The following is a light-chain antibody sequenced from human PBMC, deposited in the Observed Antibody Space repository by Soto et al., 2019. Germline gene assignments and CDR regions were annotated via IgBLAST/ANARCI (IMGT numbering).Light chain of an antibody. V-gene: IGKV1-5*01. Sequence: DIQMTQYPSTLSASVGDRVTITCRASQSIRSLLAWYQQKPGKAPKVLIYDASSLGSGVPSRFSGSGSGTEFTLTISSLQPDDFATYYCQHYNSYSEAFGQGTKVDIK. CDR1: QSIRSL. CDR3: QHYNSYSEA. CDR2: DAS. J-gene: IGKJ1*01.